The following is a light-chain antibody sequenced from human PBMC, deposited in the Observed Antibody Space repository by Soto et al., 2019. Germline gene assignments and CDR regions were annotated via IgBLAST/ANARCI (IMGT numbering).Light chain of an antibody. CDR3: QQYGSLVT. Sequence: EIVLTQSPGTLSLSPGEGATLSCRASQSVSSSYLAWYQHKPGRAPRLLIDCASSRATGIPDRFSGSGSGTDFTLTISRLEPEDLAVYYCQQYGSLVTFGQGTKVDI. V-gene: IGKV3-20*01. CDR2: CAS. J-gene: IGKJ1*01. CDR1: QSVSSSY.